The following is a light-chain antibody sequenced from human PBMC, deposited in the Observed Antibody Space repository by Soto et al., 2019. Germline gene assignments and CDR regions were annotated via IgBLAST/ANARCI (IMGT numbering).Light chain of an antibody. Sequence: DIVMTQSPLSLPVTPGEPASISCRSSQSLLHSDGYNYLDWFLQRPGQSRQLLIYLGSSRAYGVPDRFSGGGSGTDFTLKISRVEAEDVGVYYCMQALQTPLTFGGGTKVDIK. CDR2: LGS. CDR1: QSLLHSDGYNY. CDR3: MQALQTPLT. J-gene: IGKJ4*01. V-gene: IGKV2-28*01.